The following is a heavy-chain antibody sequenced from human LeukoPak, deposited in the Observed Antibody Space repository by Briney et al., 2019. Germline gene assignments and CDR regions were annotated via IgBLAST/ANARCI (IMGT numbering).Heavy chain of an antibody. D-gene: IGHD6-6*01. J-gene: IGHJ4*02. Sequence: SDTLSLTCTVSGGSISSYYWSWIRQPPGKGLEWIGYIYHSGSTYYNPSLKSRVTISVDRSKNQFSLKLSSVTAADTAVYYCASMSIAANYDYWGQGTLVTVSS. V-gene: IGHV4-59*07. CDR3: ASMSIAANYDY. CDR2: IYHSGST. CDR1: GGSISSYY.